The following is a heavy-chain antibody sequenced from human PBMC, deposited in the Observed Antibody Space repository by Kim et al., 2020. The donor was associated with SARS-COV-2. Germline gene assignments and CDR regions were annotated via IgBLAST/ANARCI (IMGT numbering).Heavy chain of an antibody. CDR3: ARCRGVLWFREFYAFDI. Sequence: GGSLRLSCAASGFTFSSYSMNWVRQAPGKGLEWVSYISSSSSTIYYADSVKGRFTISRDNAKNSLYLQMNSLRDEDTAVYYCARCRGVLWFREFYAFDIWGQGTMVTLSS. V-gene: IGHV3-48*02. CDR1: GFTFSSYS. CDR2: ISSSSSTI. D-gene: IGHD3-10*01. J-gene: IGHJ3*02.